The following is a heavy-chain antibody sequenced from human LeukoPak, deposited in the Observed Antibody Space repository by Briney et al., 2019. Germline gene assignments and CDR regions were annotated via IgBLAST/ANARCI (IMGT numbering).Heavy chain of an antibody. CDR1: GFTFSSYS. CDR3: ARLPGGDYGAGYYYYMDV. Sequence: GGSLRLSCAASGFTFSSYSMNWVRQAPGKGLEWVSSISSSSSYIYYADSVKGRFTISRDNAKNSLYLQMNSLRAEDTAVYYCARLPGGDYGAGYYYYMDVWGKGTTVTVSS. V-gene: IGHV3-21*01. D-gene: IGHD4-17*01. J-gene: IGHJ6*03. CDR2: ISSSSSYI.